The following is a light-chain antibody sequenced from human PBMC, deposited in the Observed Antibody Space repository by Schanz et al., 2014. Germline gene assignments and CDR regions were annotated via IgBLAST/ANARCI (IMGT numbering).Light chain of an antibody. CDR3: QEYSTYSQT. CDR1: QSVHIW. J-gene: IGKJ1*01. Sequence: DIQMTQSPSTLSASVGDRVAITCRASQSVHIWLAWYQQKPGKAPKLLIYDASTLESGVPSGFSGSGSGTEFTLTISSLQPGDFATYYCQEYSTYSQTFGQGTKVEIK. V-gene: IGKV1-5*01. CDR2: DAS.